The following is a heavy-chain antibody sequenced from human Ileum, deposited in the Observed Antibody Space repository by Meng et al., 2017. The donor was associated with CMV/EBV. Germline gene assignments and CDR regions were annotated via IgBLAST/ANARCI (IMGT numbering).Heavy chain of an antibody. J-gene: IGHJ4*02. CDR2: FNHYGST. CDR1: GGSFSGYY. Sequence: QGQLKGWGAGLLKPSETLSLTCAVYGGSFSGYYWSWIRQVPGKGLEWIGEFNHYGSTNYNPSLKSRVTISVDTSKNQFSLNLSSVTAADTAVYYCASGKSNLEYWGQGTLVTVSS. D-gene: IGHD4-11*01. V-gene: IGHV4-34*01. CDR3: ASGKSNLEY.